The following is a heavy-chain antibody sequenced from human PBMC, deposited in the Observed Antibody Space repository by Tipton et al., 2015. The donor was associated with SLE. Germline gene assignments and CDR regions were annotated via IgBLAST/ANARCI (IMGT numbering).Heavy chain of an antibody. V-gene: IGHV4-38-2*01. CDR3: ARGDIVVVPAAYYFDY. Sequence: TLSLTCVVSGYSISSGYSWGLIRQPPGKGLEWIGSIYHSGNTYYNPSLKTRVSISVDMSKNQFSLRLNSVTAADTAVYYCARGDIVVVPAAYYFDYWGQGTLVTVSS. CDR2: IYHSGNT. CDR1: GYSISSGYS. J-gene: IGHJ4*02. D-gene: IGHD2-2*01.